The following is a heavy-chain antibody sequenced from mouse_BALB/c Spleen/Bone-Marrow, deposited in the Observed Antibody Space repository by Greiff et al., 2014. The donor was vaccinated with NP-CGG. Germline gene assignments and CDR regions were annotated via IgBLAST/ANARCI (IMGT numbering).Heavy chain of an antibody. CDR2: IWAGGGT. J-gene: IGHJ3*01. CDR3: VSEWGGFAY. V-gene: IGHV2-9*02. CDR1: GFSLNNYG. Sequence: VQLQQSGPGLVAPSQSLSISCTVSGFSLNNYGVHWVRQPPGKGLEWLGVIWAGGGTNYNSTLMSRLSVIKDNSKSQVFLKMNSLQTDDTAMYYCVSEWGGFAYWGQGTLVTVSA.